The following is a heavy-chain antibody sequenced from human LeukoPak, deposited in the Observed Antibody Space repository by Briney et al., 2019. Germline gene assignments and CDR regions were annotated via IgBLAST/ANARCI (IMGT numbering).Heavy chain of an antibody. CDR2: ISGSGSST. CDR1: GFTFSSYA. D-gene: IGHD5-12*01. Sequence: PGGSLRLSCAASGFTFSSYAMSWVRQAPGKGLEWVSAISGSGSSTYYADSVKGRFTISRDNSKNTLYLQMNSLRAEDTAVYYCARSGSNYYYSYMDVWGKGTTVTVSS. CDR3: ARSGSNYYYSYMDV. V-gene: IGHV3-23*01. J-gene: IGHJ6*03.